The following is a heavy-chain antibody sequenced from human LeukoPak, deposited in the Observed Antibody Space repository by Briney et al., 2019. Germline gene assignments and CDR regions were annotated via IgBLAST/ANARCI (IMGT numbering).Heavy chain of an antibody. V-gene: IGHV4-61*02. CDR2: IYTSGST. CDR3: ARDLCTNGVCYPNDAFDI. D-gene: IGHD2-8*01. J-gene: IGHJ3*02. CDR1: GGSISSSSYY. Sequence: SETLSLTCTVSGGSISSSSYYWSWIRQPAGKGLEWIGRIYTSGSTNYNPSLKSRVTMSVDTSKNQFSLKLSSVTAADTAVYYCARDLCTNGVCYPNDAFDIWGQGTMVTVSS.